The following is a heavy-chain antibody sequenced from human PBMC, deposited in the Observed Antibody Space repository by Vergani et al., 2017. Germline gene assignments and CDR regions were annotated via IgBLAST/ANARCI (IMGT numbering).Heavy chain of an antibody. V-gene: IGHV3-48*01. Sequence: EVQLVESGGGLVQPGGSLRLSCAASGFTFSSYSMHWVRQAPGKGLEWVSYISSSSSTIYYADSVKGRFTISRDNAKNSLYLQMNSLRAEDTAVYYCARDLFYYDSSGYYSGFFDYWGQGTLVTVSS. CDR3: ARDLFYYDSSGYYSGFFDY. CDR1: GFTFSSYS. D-gene: IGHD3-22*01. CDR2: ISSSSSTI. J-gene: IGHJ4*02.